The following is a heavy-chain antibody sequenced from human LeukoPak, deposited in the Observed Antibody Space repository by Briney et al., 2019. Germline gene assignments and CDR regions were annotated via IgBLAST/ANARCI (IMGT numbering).Heavy chain of an antibody. Sequence: SETLSLTCNVSSGSMTSYYWSWIRQPPGRGLEWIEYIFHTGTATYNPSLKSRFTMSVDTSQKQFSLKVTSVTAADTAVYYCASQVHWAAALDSWGQGTLVSVSS. CDR2: IFHTGTA. V-gene: IGHV4-59*08. CDR1: SGSMTSYY. J-gene: IGHJ4*02. D-gene: IGHD6-13*01. CDR3: ASQVHWAAALDS.